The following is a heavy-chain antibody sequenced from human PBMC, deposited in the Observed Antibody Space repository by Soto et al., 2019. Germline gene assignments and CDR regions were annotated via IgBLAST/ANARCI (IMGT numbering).Heavy chain of an antibody. Sequence: PSETLSLTCTVSGGSISSSSYYWGWIRQPPGKGLEWIGNVYYGGSTYYNPSLKSRVTISVETSKSQFSLKLSSVTAADTAVYYCAGGDYYHSSGYYVAFFEYWGQGTLVTVSS. CDR1: GGSISSSSYY. V-gene: IGHV4-39*01. CDR3: AGGDYYHSSGYYVAFFEY. CDR2: VYYGGST. D-gene: IGHD3-22*01. J-gene: IGHJ4*02.